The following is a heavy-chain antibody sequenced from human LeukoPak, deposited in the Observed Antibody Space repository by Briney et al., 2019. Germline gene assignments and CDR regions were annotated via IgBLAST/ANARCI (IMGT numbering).Heavy chain of an antibody. Sequence: SETLSLTCAVYGGSFSGYYWSWIRQPPGKGLEWIGEINHSGSTNYNPPLKSRVTISVDTSKNQFSLKLSSVTAADTAVYYCARGRDEWGIVVVVAATRSSNYFDYWGQGTLVTVSS. J-gene: IGHJ4*02. CDR2: INHSGST. D-gene: IGHD2-15*01. V-gene: IGHV4-34*01. CDR1: GGSFSGYY. CDR3: ARGRDEWGIVVVVAATRSSNYFDY.